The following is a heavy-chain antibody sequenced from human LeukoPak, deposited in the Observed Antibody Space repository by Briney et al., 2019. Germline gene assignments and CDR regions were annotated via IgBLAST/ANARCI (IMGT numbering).Heavy chain of an antibody. D-gene: IGHD3-22*01. CDR3: AREVRSSGYSLHY. Sequence: ASGTLSLTCTVSGGSISSYYWSWIRQPAGKGLEWIGRIYSSGSTNYNPSLKSRGTISVDTSKKQFSLKLRSVTAADTAVYYCAREVRSSGYSLHYWGQGTLVTVSS. CDR2: IYSSGST. J-gene: IGHJ4*02. CDR1: GGSISSYY. V-gene: IGHV4-4*07.